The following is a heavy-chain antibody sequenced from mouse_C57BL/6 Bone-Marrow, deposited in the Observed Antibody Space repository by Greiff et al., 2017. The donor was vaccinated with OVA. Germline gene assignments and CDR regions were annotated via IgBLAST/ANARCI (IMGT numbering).Heavy chain of an antibody. Sequence: EVQLQQSGPELVKPGASVKISCKASGYTFTDYYMNWVKQSHGKSLEWIGDINPNNGGTSYNQKFKGKATLTVDKSSSTAYMELRSLTSEDSAVYYCAIDSSGYVDYFCYWGQCTTLTVSS. CDR2: INPNNGGT. V-gene: IGHV1-26*01. J-gene: IGHJ2*01. CDR1: GYTFTDYY. D-gene: IGHD3-2*02. CDR3: AIDSSGYVDYFCY.